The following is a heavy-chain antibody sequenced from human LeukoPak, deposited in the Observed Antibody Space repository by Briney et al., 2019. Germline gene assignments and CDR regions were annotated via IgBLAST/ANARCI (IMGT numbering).Heavy chain of an antibody. J-gene: IGHJ4*02. CDR2: ISGSGGST. CDR3: AKSSRITIFGVANPFDY. V-gene: IGHV3-23*01. CDR1: GFTFSSYA. D-gene: IGHD3-3*01. Sequence: TGGSLRLSCAASGFTFSSYAMSWVRQAPGKGLEWVSAISGSGGSTYYADSVKGRFTISRDNSKNTLYLQMNSLRAEDTAVYYCAKSSRITIFGVANPFDYWGQGTLVTVSS.